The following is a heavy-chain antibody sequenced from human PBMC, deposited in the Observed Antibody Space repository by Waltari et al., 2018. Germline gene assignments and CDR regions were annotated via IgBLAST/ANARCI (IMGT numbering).Heavy chain of an antibody. V-gene: IGHV3-30*02. D-gene: IGHD3-3*01. Sequence: GFTFSSYGMHWVRQAPGKGLEWVAFIRYDGSNKYYADSVKGRFTISRDNSKNTLYLQMNSLRAEDTAVYYCAKDRINLRFLEWLASPPHFDYWGQGTLVTVSS. CDR3: AKDRINLRFLEWLASPPHFDY. J-gene: IGHJ4*02. CDR1: GFTFSSYG. CDR2: IRYDGSNK.